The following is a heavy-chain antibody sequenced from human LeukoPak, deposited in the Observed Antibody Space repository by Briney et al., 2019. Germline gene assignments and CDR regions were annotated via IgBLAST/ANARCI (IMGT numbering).Heavy chain of an antibody. CDR3: ARGPPAAV. J-gene: IGHJ4*02. CDR2: INPDGSTT. V-gene: IGHV3-74*01. D-gene: IGHD6-25*01. Sequence: PGGSLRLSCAASGFTFSSYWMHWVRQAPGKGLVWVSRINPDGSTTDYADSVKGRFTLSRDNAESMLYLQMKCLRAEDTAVYYCARGPPAAVWGQGALVTVSS. CDR1: GFTFSSYW.